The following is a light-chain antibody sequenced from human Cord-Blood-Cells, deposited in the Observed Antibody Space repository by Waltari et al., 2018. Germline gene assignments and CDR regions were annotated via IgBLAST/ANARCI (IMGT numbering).Light chain of an antibody. CDR1: QSISSW. V-gene: IGKV1-5*03. J-gene: IGKJ2*01. CDR3: QQYNSYT. CDR2: KAS. Sequence: DLQMTQSPSTLSASVGDRVTITCRARQSISSWLAWYQQKPGKAPKLLIYKASSLESGVPSRFSGSGSGTEFTLTISSLQPDDFATYYCQQYNSYTFGQGTKLEIK.